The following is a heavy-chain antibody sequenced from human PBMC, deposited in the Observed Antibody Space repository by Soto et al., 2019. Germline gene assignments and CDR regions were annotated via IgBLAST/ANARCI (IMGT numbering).Heavy chain of an antibody. CDR1: AFTFSSHA. J-gene: IGHJ4*02. Sequence: EVRLLESGGDLVQPGGSLRLSCAASAFTFSSHAMNWVRQAPGKGLEWVSSISGSGDDTYYKDSVRGRFTISRDNSRDTLYLQMNSLRAEDPAIYYCVKDLRGSGYLFDYWGQGTLVTVSS. V-gene: IGHV3-23*01. D-gene: IGHD6-25*01. CDR3: VKDLRGSGYLFDY. CDR2: ISGSGDDT.